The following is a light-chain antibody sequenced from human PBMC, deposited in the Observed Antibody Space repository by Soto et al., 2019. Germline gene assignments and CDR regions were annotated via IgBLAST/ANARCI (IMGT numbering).Light chain of an antibody. CDR1: NIGNKA. J-gene: IGLJ1*01. CDR3: QVWDGRSDHYV. Sequence: SYELTQPPSVSVAPGQTARIPCGGNNIGNKAVHWYQQRPGQAPVLVVHDDSDRPSGIPERFSGSNSENTATLTISRVAAGDEADYYCQVWDGRSDHYVFGTGTKVTVL. V-gene: IGLV3-21*02. CDR2: DDS.